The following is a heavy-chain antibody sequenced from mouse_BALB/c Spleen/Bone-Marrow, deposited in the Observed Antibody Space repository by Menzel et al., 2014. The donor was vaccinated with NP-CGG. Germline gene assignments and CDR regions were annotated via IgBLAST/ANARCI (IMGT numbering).Heavy chain of an antibody. Sequence: EVKLMESGGGLVQPGGSRKLSCAASGFTFSSFGMHWVRQAPEKGLEWVAYISSGSSTIYYADTVKGRFTISRDNPKNTLFLQMTSLRSEDTAMYYCARGGKGYAMDYWGQGTSVTVSS. CDR1: GFTFSSFG. D-gene: IGHD1-1*02. J-gene: IGHJ4*01. CDR2: ISSGSSTI. CDR3: ARGGKGYAMDY. V-gene: IGHV5-17*02.